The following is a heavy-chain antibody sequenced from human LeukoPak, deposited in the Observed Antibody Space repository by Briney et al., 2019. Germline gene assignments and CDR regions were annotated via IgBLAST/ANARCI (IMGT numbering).Heavy chain of an antibody. J-gene: IGHJ4*02. CDR3: ARDILTKQAYSGYDN. D-gene: IGHD5-12*01. V-gene: IGHV3-48*02. CDR1: GFTFSSYS. CDR2: ISSSSNTI. Sequence: GGSLRLSCAASGFTFSSYSMNWVRQAPGKGLEWVSYISSSSNTIYYADSVKGRFTISRDNAKNSLYLQMNSLGDEDTAVYYCARDILTKQAYSGYDNWGQGTLVTVSS.